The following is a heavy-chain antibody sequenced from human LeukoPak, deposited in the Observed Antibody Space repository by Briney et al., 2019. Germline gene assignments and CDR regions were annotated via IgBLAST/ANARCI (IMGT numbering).Heavy chain of an antibody. Sequence: PSETLSLTCTVSGGSISSYYWSWIRQPPGKGLEWIGYICYSGSTNYNPSLKSRVTISVDTSKNQFSLKLSSVTAADTAVYYCARGPLGYCSSTSCYGYYFDYWGQGTLVTVSS. V-gene: IGHV4-59*01. CDR2: ICYSGST. CDR3: ARGPLGYCSSTSCYGYYFDY. J-gene: IGHJ4*02. CDR1: GGSISSYY. D-gene: IGHD2-2*01.